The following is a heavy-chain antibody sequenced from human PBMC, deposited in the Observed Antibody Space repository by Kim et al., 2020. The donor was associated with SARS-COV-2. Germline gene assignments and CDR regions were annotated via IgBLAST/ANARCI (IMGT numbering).Heavy chain of an antibody. CDR3: ARAGSGSSGRPFVYSGAPDPGFDY. Sequence: GGSLRLSCAASGFTFSSYGMHWVRQAPGKGLEWVAVIWYDGSNKYYADSVKGRFTTSRDNSKNTLYLQMNSLRAEDSAVYYCARAGSGSSGRPFVYSGAPDPGFDYWGQGTLVTVSS. CDR2: IWYDGSNK. CDR1: GFTFSSYG. J-gene: IGHJ4*02. V-gene: IGHV3-33*01. D-gene: IGHD6-6*01.